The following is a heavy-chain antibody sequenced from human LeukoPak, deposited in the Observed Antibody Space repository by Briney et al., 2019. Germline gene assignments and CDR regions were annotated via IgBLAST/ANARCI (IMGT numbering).Heavy chain of an antibody. CDR2: LSPDGSSS. Sequence: GGSLRLSGAASGFTFSTYLMHWVRQAPGKGLVWVSRLSPDGSSSIYADSVKGRFTVSRDNAKNMLYLQMNSLRAEDTAVYYCTRSPSLGGRYWGFDYWGQGALVTVSS. CDR3: TRSPSLGGRYWGFDY. CDR1: GFTFSTYL. J-gene: IGHJ4*02. V-gene: IGHV3-74*01. D-gene: IGHD1-26*01.